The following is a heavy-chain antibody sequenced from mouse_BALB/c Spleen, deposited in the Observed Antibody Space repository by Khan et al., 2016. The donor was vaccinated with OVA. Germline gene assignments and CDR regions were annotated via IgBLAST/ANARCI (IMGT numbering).Heavy chain of an antibody. CDR3: VRDGAYPRNDGWFAY. CDR2: INPSNGYT. J-gene: IGHJ3*01. D-gene: IGHD2-14*01. Sequence: VQLQESGAELARPGASVKMSCKASGYTFTSYTIHWIKKRPGQGLEWIGYINPSNGYTNYNQKFKDKATLTTDKSSTTAYLQLSSLTSDDSAVYNCVRDGAYPRNDGWFAYWGQGTLVTVSA. V-gene: IGHV1-4*01. CDR1: GYTFTSYT.